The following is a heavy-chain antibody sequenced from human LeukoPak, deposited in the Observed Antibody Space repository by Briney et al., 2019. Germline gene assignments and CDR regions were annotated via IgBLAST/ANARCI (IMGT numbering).Heavy chain of an antibody. Sequence: ASVKVSCKASGYTFTSYDINWVRQATGQGREWMGWMNPNSGNTGYAQKFQGRVTMTRNTSISTAYMELSSLRSEDTAVYYCARVRITIYGVVIPNYYYYGMDVWGQGTTVTVSS. CDR3: ARVRITIYGVVIPNYYYYGMDV. D-gene: IGHD3-3*01. V-gene: IGHV1-8*01. CDR1: GYTFTSYD. J-gene: IGHJ6*02. CDR2: MNPNSGNT.